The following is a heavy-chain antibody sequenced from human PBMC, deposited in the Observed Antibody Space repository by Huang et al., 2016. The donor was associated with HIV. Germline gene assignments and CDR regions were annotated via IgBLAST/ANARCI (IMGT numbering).Heavy chain of an antibody. CDR1: TTYS. V-gene: IGHV7-4-1*02. J-gene: IGHJ4*02. CDR3: ARYRLTGTFLDS. CDR2: INTKTGKP. Sequence: TTYSLIWVRRAPGQGLEWMGWINTKTGKPTYAQGFTGRFVFSLDTTVNTAYLQISSLKTDDTAKYFCARYRLTGTFLDSWGQGTQVTVSS. D-gene: IGHD3-9*01.